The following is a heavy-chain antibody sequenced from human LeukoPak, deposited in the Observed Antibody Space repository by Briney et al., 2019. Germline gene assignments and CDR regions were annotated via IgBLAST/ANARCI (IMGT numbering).Heavy chain of an antibody. CDR3: ARQPDPETKDCGSTSCYKGLYYYYYYMDV. J-gene: IGHJ6*03. CDR2: IYYSGST. V-gene: IGHV4-39*01. D-gene: IGHD2-2*02. CDR1: GGSISSSSYY. Sequence: SETLSLTCTVSGGSISSSSYYWGWIRQPPGKGLEWIGSIYYSGSTYYNPSLKSRVTISVDTSKNQFSLKLSSVTAADTAVYYCARQPDPETKDCGSTSCYKGLYYYYYYMDVWGKGTTVTVSS.